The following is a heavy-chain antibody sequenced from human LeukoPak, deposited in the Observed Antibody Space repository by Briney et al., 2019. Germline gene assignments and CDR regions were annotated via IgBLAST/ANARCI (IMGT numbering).Heavy chain of an antibody. CDR3: ARVNYDILTGYYDY. Sequence: PSETLSLTCTVSGGSISSYYWSWIRQPPGKGLEWIGYIYCSGSTNYNPSLKSRVTISVDTSKNQFSLKLSSVTAADTAVYYCARVNYDILTGYYDYWGQGTLVTVSS. CDR2: IYCSGST. CDR1: GGSISSYY. J-gene: IGHJ4*02. V-gene: IGHV4-59*01. D-gene: IGHD3-9*01.